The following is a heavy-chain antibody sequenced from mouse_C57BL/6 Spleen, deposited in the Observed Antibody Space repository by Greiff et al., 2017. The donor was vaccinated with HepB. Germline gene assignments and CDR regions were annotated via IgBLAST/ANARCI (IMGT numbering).Heavy chain of an antibody. J-gene: IGHJ2*01. Sequence: EVNVVESGGGLVKPGGSLKLSCAASGFTFSSYAMSWVRQTPEKRLEWVATISDGGSYTYYPDNVKGRFTMSRDNAKNNLYLQMSHLKSEDTAMYYCARDNTTVVHFDYWGQGTTLTVSS. D-gene: IGHD1-1*01. CDR3: ARDNTTVVHFDY. CDR1: GFTFSSYA. CDR2: ISDGGSYT. V-gene: IGHV5-4*01.